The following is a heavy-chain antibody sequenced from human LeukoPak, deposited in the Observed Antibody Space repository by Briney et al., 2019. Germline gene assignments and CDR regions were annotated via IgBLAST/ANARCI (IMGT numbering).Heavy chain of an antibody. J-gene: IGHJ4*02. CDR1: GYTFTSYG. CDR2: ISAYNGNT. V-gene: IGHV1-18*01. Sequence: VASVKVSCKASGYTFTSYGISWVRQAPGQGLEWMGWISAYNGNTNYAQKLQGRVTMTTDTSTSTAYMELSSLRSEDTAVYYCARDAHYYDSSGPFDYWGQGTLVTVSS. D-gene: IGHD3-22*01. CDR3: ARDAHYYDSSGPFDY.